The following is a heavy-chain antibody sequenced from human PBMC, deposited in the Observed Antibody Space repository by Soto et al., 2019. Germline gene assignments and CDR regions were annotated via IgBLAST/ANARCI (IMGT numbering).Heavy chain of an antibody. CDR1: GYTFTSYG. V-gene: IGHV1-18*01. CDR3: VVAAQPYYVDY. CDR2: ISAYNGNT. J-gene: IGHJ4*02. D-gene: IGHD2-15*01. Sequence: QVQLVQSGAEVKKPGASVKVSCKASGYTFTSYGISWVRQAPGQGLEWMGWISAYNGNTNYAQKLQGRVTMTTDTSTNTAYMELRRLRSDDTAVYYCVVAAQPYYVDYWGQGTLVTVSP.